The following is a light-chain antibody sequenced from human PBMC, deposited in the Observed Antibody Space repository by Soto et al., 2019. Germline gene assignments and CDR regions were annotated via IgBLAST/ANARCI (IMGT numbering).Light chain of an antibody. V-gene: IGKV1-5*03. CDR2: KAS. CDR3: QQYNSQYT. J-gene: IGKJ2*01. Sequence: DIQMTQSPSTLSASVGDRVTITCRASQRISSWFAWYQQKPGKAPKLLIYKASSLESGVPSRFSGSGSGTEFTLTISSLQPDDFATYYCQQYNSQYTFGQGTKLEIK. CDR1: QRISSW.